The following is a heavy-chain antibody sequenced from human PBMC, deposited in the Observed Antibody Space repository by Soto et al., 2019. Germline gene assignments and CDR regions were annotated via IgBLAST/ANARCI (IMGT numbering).Heavy chain of an antibody. CDR3: ARDTGYCSDGSCYSAHFDY. D-gene: IGHD2-15*01. V-gene: IGHV3-33*01. CDR2: IWYDGSNK. CDR1: GFTFSSYG. Sequence: QVQLVESGGGVVQPGRSLRLSCAASGFTFSSYGMHWVRQAPGKGLEWVAVIWYDGSNKYYADSVKGRFTISRDNSKNTLYLQMNSLRAEDTAVYYCARDTGYCSDGSCYSAHFDYWGQGTLVTVSS. J-gene: IGHJ4*02.